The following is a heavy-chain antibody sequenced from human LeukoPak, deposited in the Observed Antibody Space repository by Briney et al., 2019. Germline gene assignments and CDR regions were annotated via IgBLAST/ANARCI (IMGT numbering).Heavy chain of an antibody. CDR1: GGTFSSYA. Sequence: GAPVKVSCKASGGTFSSYAITWVRQAPGQGLEWMGGIIPIFGTANYAQKFQGRVTITTDESTSTVYMELSSLRSEDTAVYYCARDGGRYSSSGRGYDAFDIWGQGTMVTVSS. CDR3: ARDGGRYSSSGRGYDAFDI. D-gene: IGHD6-6*01. CDR2: IIPIFGTA. J-gene: IGHJ3*02. V-gene: IGHV1-69*05.